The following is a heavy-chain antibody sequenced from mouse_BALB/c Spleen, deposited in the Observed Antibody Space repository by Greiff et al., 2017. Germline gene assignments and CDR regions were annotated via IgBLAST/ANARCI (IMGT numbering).Heavy chain of an antibody. CDR1: GYSITSDYA. CDR2: ISYSGST. J-gene: IGHJ3*01. D-gene: IGHD2-3*01. CDR3: ASSNYDGYSWFAY. Sequence: EVQLQQSGPGLVKPSQSLSLTCTVTGYSITSDYAWNWIRQFPGNKLEWMGYISYSGSTSYNPSLKSRISITRDTSKNQFFLQLNSVTTEDTATYYCASSNYDGYSWFAYWGQGTLVTVSA. V-gene: IGHV3-2*02.